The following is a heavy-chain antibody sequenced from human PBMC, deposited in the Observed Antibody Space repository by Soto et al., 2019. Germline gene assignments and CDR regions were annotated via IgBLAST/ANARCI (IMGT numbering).Heavy chain of an antibody. Sequence: EVQLLESGGGLVQPGGSLRLSCVASGFTFSNYAMSWVHQAPGRGLEWVSAISGSGGSTYYADSVRGRFTISRDNSKNTLYLQMNSLRVEDTAVYYCAKARYESSGYYYGYWGQGTMVTVSS. CDR2: ISGSGGST. J-gene: IGHJ4*02. V-gene: IGHV3-23*01. D-gene: IGHD3-22*01. CDR3: AKARYESSGYYYGY. CDR1: GFTFSNYA.